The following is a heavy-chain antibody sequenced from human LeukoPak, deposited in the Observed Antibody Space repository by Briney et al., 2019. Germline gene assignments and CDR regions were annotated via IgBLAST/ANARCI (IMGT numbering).Heavy chain of an antibody. V-gene: IGHV1-18*01. J-gene: IGHJ5*02. Sequence: ASVKVSCKASGYTFTSYGISWVRQAPGQGLEWIGWISAYNGNTNYAQKLQGRVTMTTDTSTSTAYMELRSLRSDDTAVYYCAREEDYYDSSGSPRSWFDPWGQGTLATVSS. CDR2: ISAYNGNT. CDR1: GYTFTSYG. CDR3: AREEDYYDSSGSPRSWFDP. D-gene: IGHD3-22*01.